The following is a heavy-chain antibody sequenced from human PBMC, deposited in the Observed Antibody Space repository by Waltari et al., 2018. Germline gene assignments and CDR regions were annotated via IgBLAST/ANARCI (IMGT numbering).Heavy chain of an antibody. CDR1: GFQFGDYS. CDR2: SRYVSSLV. D-gene: IGHD2-21*02. Sequence: QGQLVEAGGGVLQPGGSLTLSCGAPGFQFGDYSMHWVRQAPGMGLGWLAYSRYVSSLVYSADNMAGRVTVSRNDAPRTLQMRLTSLRVSDAAVYFCAKGGIVGTVGPYYVDLWGRGTSVFVS. CDR3: AKGGIVGTVGPYYVDL. V-gene: IGHV3-30*02. J-gene: IGHJ6*03.